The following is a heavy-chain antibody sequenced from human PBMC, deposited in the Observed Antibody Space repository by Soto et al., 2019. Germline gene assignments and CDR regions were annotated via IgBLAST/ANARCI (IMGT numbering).Heavy chain of an antibody. J-gene: IGHJ4*02. Sequence: QVQLVKSGAEEKKPGASVKVSCKASGYTFTSYAMHWVRQAPGQRREWMGWINAGNGNTKYSQKFQGRVTITRDTSASTAYMELSSLRSEDTAVYYCARSIVVVTALDYWGQGTLVTVSS. V-gene: IGHV1-3*05. CDR1: GYTFTSYA. CDR2: INAGNGNT. CDR3: ARSIVVVTALDY. D-gene: IGHD2-21*02.